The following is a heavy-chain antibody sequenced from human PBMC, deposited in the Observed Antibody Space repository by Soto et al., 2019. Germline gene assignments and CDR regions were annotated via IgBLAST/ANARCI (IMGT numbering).Heavy chain of an antibody. V-gene: IGHV4-59*13. CDR2: IYYSGST. Sequence: SETLSLTCTVSGGSISSNYWCWIRQPPGQGLEWIGYIYYSGSTKYNPSLKSRVTISVDTSKNQFSLKLSSVTAADTAVYYCGRVTHSYCFDYWGQGTQVTVSS. D-gene: IGHD5-18*01. CDR1: GGSISSNY. CDR3: GRVTHSYCFDY. J-gene: IGHJ4*02.